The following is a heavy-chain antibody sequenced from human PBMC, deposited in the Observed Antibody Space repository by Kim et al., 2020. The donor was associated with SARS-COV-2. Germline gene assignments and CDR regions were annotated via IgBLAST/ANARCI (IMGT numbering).Heavy chain of an antibody. CDR3: ARDWDYDIRAAD. J-gene: IGHJ4*02. Sequence: CADSAKSRITMSRDSAKEPLYLQMNRLRGEDTAVYYCARDWDYDIRAADWGQGTLVTVSS. D-gene: IGHD3-9*01. V-gene: IGHV3-11*06.